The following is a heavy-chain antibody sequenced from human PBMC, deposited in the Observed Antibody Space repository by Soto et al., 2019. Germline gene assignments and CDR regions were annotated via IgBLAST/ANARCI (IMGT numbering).Heavy chain of an antibody. Sequence: SETLSLTCAVYGGSFSCYYWSWIRQPPGKGLEWIGEINHSGSTNYNPSLKSRVTISVDTSKNQFSLKLSSVTAADTAVYYCARVHQTVTRYYYYGMDVWGQGTTVTVSS. J-gene: IGHJ6*02. CDR3: ARVHQTVTRYYYYGMDV. CDR2: INHSGST. CDR1: GGSFSCYY. V-gene: IGHV4-34*01.